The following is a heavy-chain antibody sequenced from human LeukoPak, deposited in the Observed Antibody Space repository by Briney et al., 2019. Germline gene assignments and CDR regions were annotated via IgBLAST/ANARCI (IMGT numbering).Heavy chain of an antibody. Sequence: PGGSLRLSCAASGFTFSSYSMNWVRQAPGKGPEWVSSISSSSSYIYYADSVKGRFTISRDNAKNSLYLQMNSLRAEDTAVYYCAREQTTAIDYWGQGTLVTVSS. D-gene: IGHD4-11*01. CDR1: GFTFSSYS. CDR3: AREQTTAIDY. CDR2: ISSSSSYI. V-gene: IGHV3-21*01. J-gene: IGHJ4*02.